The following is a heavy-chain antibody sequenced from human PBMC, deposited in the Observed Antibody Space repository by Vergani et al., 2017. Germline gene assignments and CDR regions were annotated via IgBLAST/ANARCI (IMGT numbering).Heavy chain of an antibody. CDR2: IYYSGST. V-gene: IGHV4-39*01. D-gene: IGHD2-2*01. CDR1: GGSISSSSYY. CDR3: ARAGNIVVVPAAMDAFDY. Sequence: QLQLQESGPGLVKPSETLSLTCTVSGGSISSSSYYWGWIRQPPGKGLEWIGSIYYSGSTYYNPSLKSLVTISVDTSKNQFSLKLSSVTAADTAVYYCARAGNIVVVPAAMDAFDYWGQGTLVTVSS. J-gene: IGHJ4*02.